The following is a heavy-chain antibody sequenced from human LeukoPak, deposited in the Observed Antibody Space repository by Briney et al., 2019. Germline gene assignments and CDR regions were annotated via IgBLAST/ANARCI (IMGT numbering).Heavy chain of an antibody. J-gene: IGHJ4*02. V-gene: IGHV1-8*03. D-gene: IGHD3-3*01. CDR1: GGTFSSYA. CDR2: MNPNSGNT. CDR3: ARDGLWSGFGY. Sequence: ASVKVSCKASGGTFSSYAISWVRQAPGQGLEWMGWMNPNSGNTGYAQKFQGRVTITRNTSISTAYMELSSLRSEDTAVYYCARDGLWSGFGYWGQGTLVTVSS.